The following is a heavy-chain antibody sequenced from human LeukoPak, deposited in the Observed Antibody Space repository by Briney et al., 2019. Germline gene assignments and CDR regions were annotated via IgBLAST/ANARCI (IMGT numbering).Heavy chain of an antibody. CDR1: GGTFSSYA. V-gene: IGHV1-69*04. D-gene: IGHD3-22*01. Sequence: ASVKVSCKASGGTFSSYAISWVRQAPGQGLEWMGRIIPILGIANYAQKFQGRVTITADKSTSTAYMELSSLRSEDTAVYYCARSGLVVIDLFDYWGQGTLVTVSS. CDR3: ARSGLVVIDLFDY. CDR2: IIPILGIA. J-gene: IGHJ4*02.